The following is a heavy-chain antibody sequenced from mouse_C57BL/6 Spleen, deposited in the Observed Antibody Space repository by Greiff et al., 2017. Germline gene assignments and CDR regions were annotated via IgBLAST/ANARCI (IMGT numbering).Heavy chain of an antibody. CDR1: GYTFTDYE. CDR3: TIITTVVPGYFDV. D-gene: IGHD1-1*01. Sequence: LVESGAELVRPGASVTLSCKASGYTFTDYEMHWVKQTPVHGLEWIGAIDPETGGTAYNQKFKGKAILTADKSSSTAYMELRSLTSEDSAVYYCTIITTVVPGYFDVWGTGTTVTVSS. J-gene: IGHJ1*03. CDR2: IDPETGGT. V-gene: IGHV1-15*01.